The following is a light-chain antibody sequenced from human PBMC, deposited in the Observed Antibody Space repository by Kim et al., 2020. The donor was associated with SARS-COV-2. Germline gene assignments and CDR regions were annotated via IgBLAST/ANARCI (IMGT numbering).Light chain of an antibody. J-gene: IGKJ2*01. CDR3: QQFYSSPYT. CDR2: WAS. CDR1: QNILYSSNNKNY. Sequence: RATINCKSSQNILYSSNNKNYLAWYQLRPGQPHKLLIYWASTRELGVPERFSGSGSGTDLTLTISSLQAEDVAVYYCQQFYSSPYTFGQGTKLEI. V-gene: IGKV4-1*01.